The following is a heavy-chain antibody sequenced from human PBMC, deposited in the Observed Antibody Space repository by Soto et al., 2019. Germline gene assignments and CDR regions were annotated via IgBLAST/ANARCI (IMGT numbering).Heavy chain of an antibody. D-gene: IGHD3-3*01. CDR2: MYYSGST. J-gene: IGHJ3*02. CDR3: ARTRDFWSGNDAFDI. Sequence: SETLSLTCAVYGGSVNGYYWSWIRQPPGKGLEWIGYMYYSGSTNYNPSLKSRVTISLDTSKNQFSLKLSSVTAADTAVYFCARTRDFWSGNDAFDIWGQGTMVTVSS. CDR1: GGSVNGYY. V-gene: IGHV4-59*02.